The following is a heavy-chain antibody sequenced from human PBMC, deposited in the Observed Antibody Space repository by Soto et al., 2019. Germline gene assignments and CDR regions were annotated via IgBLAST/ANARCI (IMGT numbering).Heavy chain of an antibody. CDR3: ARVGITIFGVVTSYYYYGMDV. CDR2: IIPIFGTA. J-gene: IGHJ6*02. CDR1: GGSFSSYA. Sequence: ASPTLSFRASGGSFSSYAITWVRQAPGQGLEWMGGIIPIFGTANYAQKFQGRVTITADESTSTAYMELSSLRSEDTAVYYCARVGITIFGVVTSYYYYGMDVWGQGTTVSVS. D-gene: IGHD3-3*01. V-gene: IGHV1-69*01.